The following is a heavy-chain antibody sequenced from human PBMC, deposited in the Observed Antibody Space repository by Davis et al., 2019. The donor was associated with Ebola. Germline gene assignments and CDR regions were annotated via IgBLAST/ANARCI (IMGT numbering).Heavy chain of an antibody. CDR3: AREWFGEDSILYYYFGMDV. CDR2: ISGSSSST. V-gene: IGHV3-21*01. Sequence: GGSLRLSCAASGFTFSIYTLNWVRQAPGKGLEWVSSISGSSSSTYYADSVEGRFTISRDNSKNTLYLQMNSLRAEDTAVYYCAREWFGEDSILYYYFGMDVWGKGTAVTVSS. J-gene: IGHJ6*04. CDR1: GFTFSIYT. D-gene: IGHD3-10*01.